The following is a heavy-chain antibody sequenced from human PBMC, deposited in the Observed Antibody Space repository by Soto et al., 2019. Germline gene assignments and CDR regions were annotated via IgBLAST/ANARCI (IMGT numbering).Heavy chain of an antibody. CDR1: GFVFEVYL. D-gene: IGHD2-2*01. CDR2: ISDDGARI. J-gene: IGHJ4*02. Sequence: PGGSLRRSCVASGFVFEVYLMHWVRQVPGKGLEWVSRISDDGARIDYADSVRGRFTISRDNAKNALYLQMNALRGEDTAVYFCTRGPRPSSIGTGAVWGRGVLVTVSS. CDR3: TRGPRPSSIGTGAV. V-gene: IGHV3-74*01.